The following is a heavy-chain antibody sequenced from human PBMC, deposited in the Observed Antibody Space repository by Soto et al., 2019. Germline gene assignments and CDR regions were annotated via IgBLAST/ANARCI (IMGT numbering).Heavy chain of an antibody. D-gene: IGHD6-13*01. CDR2: IYHSGST. V-gene: IGHV4-38-2*01. CDR1: GYSISSGYY. Sequence: SETLSLTCAVSGYSISSGYYWGWIRQPPGKGLEWIGSIYHSGSTYYNPSLKSRVTISVDTSKNQFSLKLSSVTAADTAVYYCATGPPAAGLYYYYGMDVWGQGTTVTVSS. J-gene: IGHJ6*02. CDR3: ATGPPAAGLYYYYGMDV.